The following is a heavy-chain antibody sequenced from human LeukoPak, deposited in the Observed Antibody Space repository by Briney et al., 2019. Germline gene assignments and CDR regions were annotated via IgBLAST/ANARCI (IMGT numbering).Heavy chain of an antibody. J-gene: IGHJ5*02. V-gene: IGHV3-7*05. D-gene: IGHD6-25*01. CDR2: IKAYGSVN. CDR3: VRHIAATVP. CDR1: GFTFSIYW. Sequence: PGGSLRLSCTASGFTFSIYWMSWVRRAPGKGLEWVANIKAYGSVNNYVHSVKGRFTISRDNAKNSLYLQMNSLRAEDTAVYYCVRHIAATVPWGQGTLVTVSS.